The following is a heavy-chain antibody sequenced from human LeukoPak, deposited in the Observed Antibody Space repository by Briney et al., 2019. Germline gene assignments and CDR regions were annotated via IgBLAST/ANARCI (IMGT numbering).Heavy chain of an antibody. CDR2: IYSGGAT. J-gene: IGHJ4*02. D-gene: IGHD6-19*01. Sequence: PGRSLRLSCAASGFTVSSNFMTWVRQPPGKGLEWVSLIYSGGATHYADSVKGRIAISRDNSENILYLQMKSLTADDADVYYCAREIAVAGVYHYFDYWGQGTLVTVSS. CDR3: AREIAVAGVYHYFDY. V-gene: IGHV3-66*01. CDR1: GFTVSSNF.